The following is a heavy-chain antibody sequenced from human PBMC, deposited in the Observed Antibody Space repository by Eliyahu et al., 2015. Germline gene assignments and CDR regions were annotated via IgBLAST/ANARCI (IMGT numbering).Heavy chain of an antibody. CDR3: ARDRPVPAXPGRGSYGMDV. CDR2: ISAYNGNT. Sequence: EVKKPGASVMVSCKASGYAFTSYGFSWVRQAPGQGLEWMGWISAYNGNTNYAQNFQGRVTQTTXTSTSTAYMELTSLRSDDTAVYYCARDRPVPAXPGRGSYGMDVWGKGTTVTVSS. V-gene: IGHV1-18*01. J-gene: IGHJ6*04. CDR1: GYAFTSYG. D-gene: IGHD6-6*01.